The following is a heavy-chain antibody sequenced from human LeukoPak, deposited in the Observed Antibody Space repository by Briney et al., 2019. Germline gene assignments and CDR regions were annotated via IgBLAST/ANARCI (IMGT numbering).Heavy chain of an antibody. CDR2: IHSDGSST. CDR3: SRSAYYDGSGNYYDY. CDR1: GFTFSSYW. Sequence: GGSLRLSCAASGFTFSSYWMHWVRQAPGKGLVWVSRIHSDGSSTSYADSVKGRFTISRDNAKNTLYLQMNSLRAEDTAVYYCSRSAYYDGSGNYYDYWGQGTLVTVSS. J-gene: IGHJ4*02. D-gene: IGHD3-22*01. V-gene: IGHV3-74*01.